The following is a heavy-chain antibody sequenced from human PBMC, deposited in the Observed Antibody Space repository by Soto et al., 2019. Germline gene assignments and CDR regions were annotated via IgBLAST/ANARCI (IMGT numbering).Heavy chain of an antibody. CDR2: NYWNDDK. V-gene: IGHV2-5*01. CDR1: GLSFSTSGVG. Sequence: QITLKESGPTLVNPTQSLTLTCTFSGLSFSTSGVGVGWIRQPPGKALEWLALNYWNDDKRYSPSLKSRLTITKDTSKNQVDLTMTKTDPVDTSRYYRAYSGLGYYSVDVWGQGTTVTVSS. D-gene: IGHD6-19*01. J-gene: IGHJ6*02. CDR3: AYSGLGYYSVDV.